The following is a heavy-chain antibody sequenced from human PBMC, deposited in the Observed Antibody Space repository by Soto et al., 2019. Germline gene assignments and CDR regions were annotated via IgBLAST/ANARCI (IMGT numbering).Heavy chain of an antibody. Sequence: GGSLRLSCAASGFTFSSYAMSWVRQAPGKGLEWVSAISGSGGSTYYADSVKGRFTISRDNSKNTLYLQMNSLRAEDTAVYYCAKDRRENCSGGSCYPYFDYWGQGTLVTVSS. J-gene: IGHJ4*02. CDR1: GFTFSSYA. CDR3: AKDRRENCSGGSCYPYFDY. CDR2: ISGSGGST. V-gene: IGHV3-23*01. D-gene: IGHD2-15*01.